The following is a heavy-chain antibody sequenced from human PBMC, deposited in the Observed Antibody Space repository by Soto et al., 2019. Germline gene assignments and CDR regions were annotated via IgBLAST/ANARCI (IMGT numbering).Heavy chain of an antibody. V-gene: IGHV3-11*01. CDR1: GFTFSDYY. CDR2: ISSSGSTI. D-gene: IGHD6-6*01. CDR3: PRHCIAAPRQRDAFDI. J-gene: IGHJ3*02. Sequence: QVQLVESGGGLVKPGASLRLSCASSGFTFSDYYMSWIRQAPGKGLEWVSYISSSGSTIYYADSVKGRFTLSRDNAKNSLYLQMKSRRAEDTAVYYSPRHCIAAPRQRDAFDIWGQGTMVTVSS.